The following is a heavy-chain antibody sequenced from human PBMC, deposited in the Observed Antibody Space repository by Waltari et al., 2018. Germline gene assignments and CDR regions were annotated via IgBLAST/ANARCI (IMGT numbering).Heavy chain of an antibody. CDR2: INYSGST. Sequence: QVQLQESGPGLVKPSETLSLTCTVSGGSISSYYWSWIRQPPGKGREWIGYINYSGSTNYNPSPKSRVPISVDTSKNQFSLKLRSVTAADTAVYYCARGPGTVYWYFDLWGRGTLVTVSS. CDR3: ARGPGTVYWYFDL. D-gene: IGHD1-1*01. V-gene: IGHV4-59*01. CDR1: GGSISSYY. J-gene: IGHJ2*01.